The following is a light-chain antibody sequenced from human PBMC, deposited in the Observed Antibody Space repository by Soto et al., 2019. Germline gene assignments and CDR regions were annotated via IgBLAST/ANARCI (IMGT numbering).Light chain of an antibody. CDR1: QNIDIW. CDR2: DAS. V-gene: IGKV1-5*01. J-gene: IGKJ4*01. Sequence: DIQMTQSPSTLSASVGDRVTITCRPSQNIDIWLSWYQQKPGKAPSLLIYDASNLKSGVPSRFSGSGSGTEFTLTISSLQPDDSGSYYCQQHKSYPVTFGGGTKVEIK. CDR3: QQHKSYPVT.